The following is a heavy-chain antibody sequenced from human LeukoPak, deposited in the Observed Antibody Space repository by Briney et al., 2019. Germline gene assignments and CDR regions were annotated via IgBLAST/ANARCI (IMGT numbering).Heavy chain of an antibody. CDR1: GYTFTNYY. D-gene: IGHD4-23*01. CDR3: ARVGLTHYYYYMDV. CDR2: INPGGANT. V-gene: IGHV1-46*01. Sequence: GASVKVSCKASGYTFTNYYIHWVRQAPGQGLEWMGLINPGGANTNYAQNFQGRVTMTRDMSTTTVYMDLSSLKSEDTAVYYCARVGLTHYYYYMDVWGKGTTVTISS. J-gene: IGHJ6*03.